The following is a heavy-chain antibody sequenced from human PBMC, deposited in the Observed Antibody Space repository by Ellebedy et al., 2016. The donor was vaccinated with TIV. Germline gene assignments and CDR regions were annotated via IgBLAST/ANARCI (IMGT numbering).Heavy chain of an antibody. V-gene: IGHV3-30-3*01. CDR2: MSYDGSDK. CDR1: GFNFSTYA. D-gene: IGHD3-22*01. Sequence: GESLKISCAASGFNFSTYAMHWVRQAPGKGLEWVAVMSYDGSDKYYADSVMGRFTISRDNSKKTVYLQMNSLRAEDTAVYLCATGGVGVTYYYDPSEYWGQGTLVTVSS. CDR3: ATGGVGVTYYYDPSEY. J-gene: IGHJ4*02.